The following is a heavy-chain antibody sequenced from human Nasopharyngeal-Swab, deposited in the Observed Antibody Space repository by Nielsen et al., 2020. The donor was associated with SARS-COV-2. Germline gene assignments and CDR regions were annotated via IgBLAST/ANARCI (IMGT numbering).Heavy chain of an antibody. CDR2: INHSGST. V-gene: IGHV4-34*01. Sequence: VRQMPGKGLEWIGEINHSGSTNYNPSLKSRVTISVDTSKNQFSLKLSSVTAADTAVYYCARGRRVVRGVIITNYYYYYYMDVWGKGTTVTVSS. D-gene: IGHD3-10*01. CDR3: ARGRRVVRGVIITNYYYYYYMDV. J-gene: IGHJ6*03.